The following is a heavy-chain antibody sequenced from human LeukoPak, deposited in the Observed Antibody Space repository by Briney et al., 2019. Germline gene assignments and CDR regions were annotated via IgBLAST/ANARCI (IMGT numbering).Heavy chain of an antibody. V-gene: IGHV1-24*01. CDR2: FDPEDGET. CDR3: ATVLLYDSSGYYSNYFDY. J-gene: IGHJ4*02. D-gene: IGHD3-22*01. CDR1: GYTLTELS. Sequence: ASVKVSCKVSGYTLTELSMHWVRQAPGKGLEWMGGFDPEDGETIYAQKFQGRVTMTEDTSTDTAYMGLSSLRSEDTAVYYCATVLLYDSSGYYSNYFDYWGQGTLVTVSS.